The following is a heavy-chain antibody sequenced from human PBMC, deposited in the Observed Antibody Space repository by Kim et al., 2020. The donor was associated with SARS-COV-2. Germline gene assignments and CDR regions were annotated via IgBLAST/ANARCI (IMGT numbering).Heavy chain of an antibody. CDR1: GVSFTNAW. J-gene: IGHJ2*01. Sequence: GGSLRLSCVASGVSFTNAWISWVRQAPGKGLEWVGRIISVAAGGTTAYAAPVRGRFTISRDDSKNTAYLDMDILKTEDTAVCYCTTDPGYAYGFVPGFWG. D-gene: IGHD3-16*01. V-gene: IGHV3-15*01. CDR3: TTDPGYAYGFVPGF. CDR2: IISVAAGGTT.